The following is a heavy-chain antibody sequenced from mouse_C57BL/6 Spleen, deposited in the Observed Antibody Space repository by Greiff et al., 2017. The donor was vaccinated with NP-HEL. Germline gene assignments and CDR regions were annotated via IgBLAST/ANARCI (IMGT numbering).Heavy chain of an antibody. CDR3: APHYYGSSYPYFDV. D-gene: IGHD1-1*01. CDR1: GYTFTSYW. V-gene: IGHV1-59*01. Sequence: VQLQQPGAELVRPGTSVKLSCKASGYTFTSYWMHWVKQRPGQGLEWIGVIDPSDSYTNYNQKFKGKATLTVDTSSSTAYMQLSSLTSEDSAVYYCAPHYYGSSYPYFDVWGTGTTVTVSS. J-gene: IGHJ1*03. CDR2: IDPSDSYT.